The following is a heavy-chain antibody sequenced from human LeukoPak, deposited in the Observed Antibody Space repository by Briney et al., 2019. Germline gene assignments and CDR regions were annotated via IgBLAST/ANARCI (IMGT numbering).Heavy chain of an antibody. J-gene: IGHJ4*02. CDR2: ISGSGGST. D-gene: IGHD2-2*01. CDR3: AKTSSTILDPYYFDY. Sequence: GGSLGLSCAASGFTFSSYAMSWVRQAPGKGLEWVSAISGSGGSTYYADSVKGRFTISRDNSKNTLYLQMNSLRAEDTAVYYCAKTSSTILDPYYFDYWGQGTLVTVSS. V-gene: IGHV3-23*01. CDR1: GFTFSSYA.